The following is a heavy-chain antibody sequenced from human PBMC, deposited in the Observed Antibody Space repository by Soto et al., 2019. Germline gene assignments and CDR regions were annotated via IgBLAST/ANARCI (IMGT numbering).Heavy chain of an antibody. CDR2: INHSGST. Sequence: SETLSLTCAVYGGSFSGYYWTWIRQPPGTGLEWIGEINHSGSTNYNPSLKSRVTISVDTSKNQFSLKLTSVTAADTAVYYCAKDKITGLSDYWGQGTQVTVYS. J-gene: IGHJ4*02. CDR3: AKDKITGLSDY. V-gene: IGHV4-34*01. D-gene: IGHD2-8*02. CDR1: GGSFSGYY.